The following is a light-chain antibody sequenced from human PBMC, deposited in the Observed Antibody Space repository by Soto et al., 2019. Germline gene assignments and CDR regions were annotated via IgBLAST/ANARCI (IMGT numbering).Light chain of an antibody. Sequence: DIQMTQSPSTLSASVGDRVTITCRASQSISSWLAWYQQKPGKAPKLLIYKASTLESGVPLRFSGSGSGTEFTLTISSLQPDYFATYYYQHYNCYSRAFGQGTKVEVK. CDR2: KAS. V-gene: IGKV1-5*03. CDR3: QHYNCYSRA. J-gene: IGKJ1*01. CDR1: QSISSW.